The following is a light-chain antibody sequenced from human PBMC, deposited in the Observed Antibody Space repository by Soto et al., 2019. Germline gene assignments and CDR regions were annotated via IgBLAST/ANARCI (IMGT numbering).Light chain of an antibody. CDR3: QQNGGSPVT. CDR1: QIVSNNE. Sequence: EIVLTQSPGTLSLSPGERATLSCGASQIVSNNELAWYQQKPGQAPRLLIYSASNRVTGIPDRISGSGSGTDFTLTISRLEPEDFAVYYCQQNGGSPVTFGQGTRLEIK. CDR2: SAS. J-gene: IGKJ5*01. V-gene: IGKV3-20*01.